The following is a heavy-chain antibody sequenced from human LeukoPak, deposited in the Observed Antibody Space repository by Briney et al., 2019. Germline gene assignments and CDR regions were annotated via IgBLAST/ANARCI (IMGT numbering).Heavy chain of an antibody. CDR3: ARFGPHGSGSYYSVRGYYYMDV. V-gene: IGHV4-59*01. Sequence: PSETLSLTCTVSGGSISSYYLSWIRQPPGKGLEWIGYIYYSGSTNYNPSLQSRVTISVDTSKNQFSLKLSSVTAADTAVYYCARFGPHGSGSYYSVRGYYYMDVWGKGTTVTVSS. D-gene: IGHD3-10*01. CDR1: GGSISSYY. CDR2: IYYSGST. J-gene: IGHJ6*03.